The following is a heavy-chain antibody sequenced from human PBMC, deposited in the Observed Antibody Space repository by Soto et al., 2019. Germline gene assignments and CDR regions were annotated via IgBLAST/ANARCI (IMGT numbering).Heavy chain of an antibody. D-gene: IGHD6-6*01. J-gene: IGHJ5*02. CDR3: ARGRTIAARPEKNWFDP. CDR2: ISSSSSYI. Sequence: GGSLRLSCAASGFTFSSYSMNWVRQAPGKGLEWVSSISSSSSYIYYADSVKGRFTISRDNAKNSLYLQMNSLRAEDTAVYYCARGRTIAARPEKNWFDPWGQGTLVTVSS. V-gene: IGHV3-21*01. CDR1: GFTFSSYS.